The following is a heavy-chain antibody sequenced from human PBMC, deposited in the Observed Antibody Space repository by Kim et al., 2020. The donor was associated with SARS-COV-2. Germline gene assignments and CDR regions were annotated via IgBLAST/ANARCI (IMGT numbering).Heavy chain of an antibody. J-gene: IGHJ6*02. CDR2: FDPEDGAT. Sequence: ASVKVSCKVSGYTLTELSLHWVRQVPGKGLEWMANFDPEDGATIYSQKFQGRVTMTGDTSTDTAYMELSSLRSEDSAVYYCVRERREPAAILESSIYSSYYYGMDVWGQGTTVTVSS. CDR1: GYTLTELS. D-gene: IGHD2-2*02. V-gene: IGHV1-24*01. CDR3: VRERREPAAILESSIYSSYYYGMDV.